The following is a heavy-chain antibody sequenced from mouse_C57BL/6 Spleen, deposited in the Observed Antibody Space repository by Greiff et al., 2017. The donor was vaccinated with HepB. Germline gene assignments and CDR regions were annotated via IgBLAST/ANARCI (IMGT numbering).Heavy chain of an antibody. CDR3: ARDGNLYWYFDV. D-gene: IGHD2-1*01. J-gene: IGHJ1*03. CDR2: INPYNGGT. CDR1: GYTFTDYY. V-gene: IGHV1-19*01. Sequence: EVQLQQSGPVLVKPGASVKMSCKASGYTFTDYYMNWVKQSHGKSLEWIGVINPYNGGTSYNQKFKGKATLTVDKSSSTAYMELNSLTSEDSAVYYCARDGNLYWYFDVWGTGTTVTVSS.